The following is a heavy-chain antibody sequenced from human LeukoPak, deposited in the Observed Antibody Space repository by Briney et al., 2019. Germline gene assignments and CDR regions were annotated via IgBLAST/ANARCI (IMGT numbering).Heavy chain of an antibody. J-gene: IGHJ4*02. CDR1: GGSFSGYY. Sequence: SETLSLTCAVYGGSFSGYYWSWIRQPPGKGLEWIGEINHSGSTNYNPSLKSGVTISVDTSKNQFYLKLSSVTAADTAVYYCARGWYEDYWGQGTLVTVSS. D-gene: IGHD1-14*01. V-gene: IGHV4-34*01. CDR3: ARGWYEDY. CDR2: INHSGST.